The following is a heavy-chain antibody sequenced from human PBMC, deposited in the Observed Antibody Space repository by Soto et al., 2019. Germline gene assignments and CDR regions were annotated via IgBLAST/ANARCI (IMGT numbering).Heavy chain of an antibody. CDR1: GGSFSGYY. V-gene: IGHV4-34*01. Sequence: TLSLTCAVYGGSFSGYYWSWIRQPPGKGLEWIGEINHSGSTNYNPSLKSRVTISVDTSKNQFSLKLSSVTAADTAVYYCARGRKLWFGELLERYYYYGMDVWGQGTTVTVSS. CDR3: ARGRKLWFGELLERYYYYGMDV. J-gene: IGHJ6*02. D-gene: IGHD3-10*01. CDR2: INHSGST.